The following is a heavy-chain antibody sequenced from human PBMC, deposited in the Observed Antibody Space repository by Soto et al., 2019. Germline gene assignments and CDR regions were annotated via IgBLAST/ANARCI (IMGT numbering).Heavy chain of an antibody. CDR3: ARELPPDV. CDR1: GFTVSSNY. J-gene: IGHJ4*02. D-gene: IGHD2-15*01. CDR2: IWSAGLT. V-gene: IGHV3-53*01. Sequence: EVQLVESGGGLIQPGGSLRLSCAASGFTVSSNYMTWVRQAPGKGLEWVSIIWSAGLTYYADSVKGRFTITRDNSKNTLSLQMNSLRIEDSAVYYCARELPPDVWGQGHRVTVSS.